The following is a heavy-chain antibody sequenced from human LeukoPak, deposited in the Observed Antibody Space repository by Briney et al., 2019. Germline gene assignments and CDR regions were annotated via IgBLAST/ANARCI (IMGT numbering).Heavy chain of an antibody. Sequence: SSETLSLTCSVSGGSIKSNNYYWGWIRQPPEKGLEWIGTMDYSGSTYYNPSLKSRITISVDTSKNQFSLKLRSVTAADTAVYYCARHRMTAEDYFDFWGQGTLVTVSS. J-gene: IGHJ4*02. V-gene: IGHV4-39*01. D-gene: IGHD6-13*01. CDR1: GGSIKSNNYY. CDR3: ARHRMTAEDYFDF. CDR2: MDYSGST.